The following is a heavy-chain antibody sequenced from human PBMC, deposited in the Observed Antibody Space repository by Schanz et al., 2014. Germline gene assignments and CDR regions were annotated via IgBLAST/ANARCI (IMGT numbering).Heavy chain of an antibody. CDR2: INWNGGST. CDR3: ASDYNYFETEAP. Sequence: EVQLVESGGGLVRPGGSLRLSCAASGLLFSYYYMSGVRQAPGKGLEWVSGINWNGGSTGYADSVKGRFTISRDNANNSLFLRMNSLRAEDTAVYYCASDYNYFETEAPWGQGTLVTVSS. D-gene: IGHD3-16*01. J-gene: IGHJ5*02. CDR1: GLLFSYYY. V-gene: IGHV3-20*04.